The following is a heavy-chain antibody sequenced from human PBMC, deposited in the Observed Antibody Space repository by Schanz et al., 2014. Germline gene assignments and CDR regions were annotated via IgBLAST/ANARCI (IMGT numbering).Heavy chain of an antibody. D-gene: IGHD1-7*01. CDR2: IGYDGSEK. V-gene: IGHV3-33*03. J-gene: IGHJ4*02. CDR3: AMGGYQLHH. Sequence: VQLLESGGGVVQPGRSLRLSCAASGFTFRSYGMHWVRQAPGKGLEWVANIGYDGSEKYYVDSVKGRFTISRDNAENTLYLQMNSLRVEDTAVYYCAMGGYQLHHWGQGTLVTVSS. CDR1: GFTFRSYG.